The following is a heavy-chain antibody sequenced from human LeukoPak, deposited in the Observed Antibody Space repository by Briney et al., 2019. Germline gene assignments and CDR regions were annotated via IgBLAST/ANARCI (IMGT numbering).Heavy chain of an antibody. CDR2: ISGSGGST. CDR1: GFTFSSYG. Sequence: GGSLRLSCAASGFTFSSYGMSWVRQAPGKGLEWVSGISGSGGSTYYADSVKGRFTISRDNSKNTLYLQMNSLRAEDTAVYYSVARFHSSGYYYMDYWGQGTLVTVSS. D-gene: IGHD3-22*01. CDR3: VARFHSSGYYYMDY. J-gene: IGHJ4*02. V-gene: IGHV3-23*01.